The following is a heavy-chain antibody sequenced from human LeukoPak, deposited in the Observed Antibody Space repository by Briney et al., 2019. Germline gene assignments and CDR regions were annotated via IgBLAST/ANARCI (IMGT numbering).Heavy chain of an antibody. J-gene: IGHJ3*02. CDR2: TYYRSKWYN. CDR3: ARGHHFQMATTKGDAFDI. CDR1: GDSVSSNSAA. V-gene: IGHV6-1*01. D-gene: IGHD5-24*01. Sequence: SQTLSLTCAISGDSVSSNSAAWNWIRQSPSRGLEWLGRTYYRSKWYNDYAVSVKSRITINPDTSKNQFSLQLNSVTPEDTAVYYCARGHHFQMATTKGDAFDIWGQGTMVTVSS.